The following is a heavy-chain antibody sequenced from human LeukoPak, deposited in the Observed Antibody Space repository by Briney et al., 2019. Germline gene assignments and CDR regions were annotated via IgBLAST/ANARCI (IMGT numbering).Heavy chain of an antibody. D-gene: IGHD3-10*01. CDR1: GFTFSSYS. Sequence: GGSLRLSCAASGFTFSSYSMNWVRQAPGKWLEWVSGISGSGGSTYYADSVKGRFTISRDNSKNTLYLQMNSLRAEDTAVYYCAKSLMVRGVSTDYWGQGTLVTVSS. CDR3: AKSLMVRGVSTDY. V-gene: IGHV3-23*01. J-gene: IGHJ4*02. CDR2: ISGSGGST.